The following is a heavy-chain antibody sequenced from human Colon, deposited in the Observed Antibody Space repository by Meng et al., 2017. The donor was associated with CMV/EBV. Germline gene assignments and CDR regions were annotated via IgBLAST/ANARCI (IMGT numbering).Heavy chain of an antibody. CDR1: GFTFSSYS. CDR2: ISHTSDT. V-gene: IGHV3-21*06. CDR3: ARGWPPDF. J-gene: IGHJ1*01. Sequence: GESLKISCAASGFTFSSYSLNWVRQAPGKGLEWVSSISHTSDTYYADSLKGRFTLSRDNAQNSVYLPMNSLTAEDTAVYYCARGWPPDFWGQGTLGTVSS. D-gene: IGHD6-13*01.